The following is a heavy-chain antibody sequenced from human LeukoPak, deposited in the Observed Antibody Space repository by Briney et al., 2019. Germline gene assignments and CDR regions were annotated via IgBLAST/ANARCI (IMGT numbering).Heavy chain of an antibody. CDR1: GYTFTGYY. Sequence: GASVKVSCKASGYTFTGYYMHWVRQAPGQGLEWMGWINPNSGGTNYAQKFQGRVTMTRDTSISTAYMELSRLRSDDTAVYYCAKVWFGELLSPRAFDIWGQGTMVTVSS. CDR3: AKVWFGELLSPRAFDI. J-gene: IGHJ3*02. D-gene: IGHD3-10*01. CDR2: INPNSGGT. V-gene: IGHV1-2*02.